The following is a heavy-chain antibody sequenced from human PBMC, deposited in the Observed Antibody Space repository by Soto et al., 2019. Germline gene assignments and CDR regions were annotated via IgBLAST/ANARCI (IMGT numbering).Heavy chain of an antibody. V-gene: IGHV4-31*03. CDR2: IYSSGST. CDR3: AKAPLWFCESYPYNQYYFDY. D-gene: IGHD3-10*01. Sequence: QVQLQESGPGLVKPSQTLSLTCTVSGGSISSGGYYWSWIRQHPGKGMEWIGYIYSSGSTYYNPYLKSRVTISVDTSKTQFSLKLSSVTAADPAEYYCAKAPLWFCESYPYNQYYFDYGGQGTLVTVSS. J-gene: IGHJ4*02. CDR1: GGSISSGGYY.